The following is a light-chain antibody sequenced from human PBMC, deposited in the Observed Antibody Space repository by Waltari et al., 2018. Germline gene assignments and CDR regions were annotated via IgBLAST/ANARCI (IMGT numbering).Light chain of an antibody. CDR1: QSVSSNY. J-gene: IGKJ4*01. V-gene: IGKV3-20*01. Sequence: EIVLTQSPGTLSLSPGERATLSCRASQSVSSNYLAWYHQKPGQAPSLLIHGASSRATGIPDRFSGSGSGTDFTLTISRLEPEDFGVYYCQQYEKSPLTFGGGTKV. CDR2: GAS. CDR3: QQYEKSPLT.